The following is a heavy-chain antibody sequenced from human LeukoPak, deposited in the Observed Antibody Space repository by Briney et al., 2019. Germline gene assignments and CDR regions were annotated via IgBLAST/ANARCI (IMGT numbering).Heavy chain of an antibody. CDR1: GFTFSSYS. Sequence: GGSLRLSCAASGFTFSSYSMNWVRQAPGKGLEWVSPISSSSSYIYYADSVKGRFTISRDNAKNSLYLQMNSLRAEDTAVYYCAKVTYYYDSSRYFQHWGQGTLVTVSS. CDR3: AKVTYYYDSSRYFQH. V-gene: IGHV3-21*01. J-gene: IGHJ1*01. CDR2: ISSSSSYI. D-gene: IGHD3-22*01.